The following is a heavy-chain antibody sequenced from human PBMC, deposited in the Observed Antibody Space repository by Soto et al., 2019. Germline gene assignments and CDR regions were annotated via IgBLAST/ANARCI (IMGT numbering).Heavy chain of an antibody. D-gene: IGHD2-15*01. V-gene: IGHV3-21*01. CDR3: ARDIGYCSGGSCYSGL. CDR2: ISSSSSYI. J-gene: IGHJ4*02. CDR1: GFTFSSYS. Sequence: GGSLRLSCAASGFTFSSYSMNWVRQAPGKGLEWVSSISSSSSYIYYADSVKGRFTISRDNAKNSLYLQMNSLRAEDTAVYYCARDIGYCSGGSCYSGLWGQGTLVTVSS.